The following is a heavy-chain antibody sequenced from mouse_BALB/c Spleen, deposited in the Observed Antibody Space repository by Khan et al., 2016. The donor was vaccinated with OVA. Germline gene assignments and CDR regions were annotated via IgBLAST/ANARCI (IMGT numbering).Heavy chain of an antibody. J-gene: IGHJ4*01. CDR1: GYTFPEYT. D-gene: IGHD3-3*01. CDR2: INPKTGGT. CDR3: ARDAGRY. V-gene: IGHV1-18*01. Sequence: VQLQQSGPELVKPGASVKISCKTSGYTFPEYTVHWVKQSLGKSLDWIGVINPKTGGTAYNQKFKGKATLTVAKSSSTAYMEFRSLTSDDSAVYYCARDAGRYWGQGTSVTVAS.